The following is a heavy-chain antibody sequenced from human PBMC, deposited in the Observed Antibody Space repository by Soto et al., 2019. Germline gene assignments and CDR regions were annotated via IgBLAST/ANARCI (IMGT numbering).Heavy chain of an antibody. Sequence: ASVKVSCKASGYTFTSYAMNWVRQAPGQRLEWMGWINAGNGNTKYSQKFQGRVTITRDTSASTAYMELSSLRSEDTAVYYCATGGQSRGYIDNWGQGTLVTVSS. J-gene: IGHJ4*02. CDR1: GYTFTSYA. CDR3: ATGGQSRGYIDN. CDR2: INAGNGNT. V-gene: IGHV1-3*01. D-gene: IGHD2-15*01.